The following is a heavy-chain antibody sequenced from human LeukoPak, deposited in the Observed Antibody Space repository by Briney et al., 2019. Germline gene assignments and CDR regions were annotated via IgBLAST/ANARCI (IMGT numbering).Heavy chain of an antibody. CDR2: FYYGGIT. J-gene: IGHJ3*02. CDR3: ARAGREGYSPASDSFDI. Sequence: SETQSLTCTVSGASITTTLYYWVWARQSPGKGLEWIGSFYYGGITYYHPSLKSRVTVSVDTSRSQFSLKLISVTAAYTAVYYCARAGREGYSPASDSFDIWGQGKTVTVSS. D-gene: IGHD6-13*01. CDR1: GASITTTLYY. V-gene: IGHV4-39*07.